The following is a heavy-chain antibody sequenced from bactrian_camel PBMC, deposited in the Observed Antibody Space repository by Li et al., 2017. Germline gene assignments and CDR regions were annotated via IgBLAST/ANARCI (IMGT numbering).Heavy chain of an antibody. CDR1: GRTYSRWC. J-gene: IGHJ6*01. D-gene: IGHD1*01. CDR3: AASQVNYGLALVPTDFGY. Sequence: HVQLVESGGGSVQPGGSLRLSCVASGRTYSRWCMGWFRQAPGKEREGVAAIYTSGGGTSYADSVKGRFTISQDNAKNTLHLQMDSLKPEDTAMYYCAASQVNYGLALVPTDFGYWGQGTQVTVS. V-gene: IGHV3S1*01. CDR2: IYTSGGGT.